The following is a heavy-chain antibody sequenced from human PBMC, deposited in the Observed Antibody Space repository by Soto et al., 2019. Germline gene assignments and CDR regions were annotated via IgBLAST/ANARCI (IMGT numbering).Heavy chain of an antibody. D-gene: IGHD2-15*01. V-gene: IGHV1-69*08. CDR2: IIPILGIA. CDR1: GGTFSSYT. Sequence: QVQLVQSGAEVKKPGSSVKVSCKASGGTFSSYTISWVRQAPGQGLEWMGRIIPILGIANYAQKFQGRVTITADKSTSTAYMEQSSLRSEDTTVYYCARDRGYCSGGSCYWRDDYYYMDVWGKGTTVTVSS. J-gene: IGHJ6*03. CDR3: ARDRGYCSGGSCYWRDDYYYMDV.